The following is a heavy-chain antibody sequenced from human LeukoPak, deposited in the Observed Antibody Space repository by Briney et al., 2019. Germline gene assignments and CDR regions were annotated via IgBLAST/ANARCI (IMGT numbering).Heavy chain of an antibody. CDR2: IRTKAYGGTT. J-gene: IGHJ5*02. CDR1: GFSFGDNA. Sequence: GGSLRLSCTASGFSFGDNAMTWVRQAPGKGLEWVGFIRTKAYGGTTEYAASVKGRFTISRDDSKSIAYLQMNNLKTEDTAVYYCTRDSSVPVVPWGQGTLVTVSS. CDR3: TRDSSVPVVP. D-gene: IGHD5/OR15-5a*01. V-gene: IGHV3-49*04.